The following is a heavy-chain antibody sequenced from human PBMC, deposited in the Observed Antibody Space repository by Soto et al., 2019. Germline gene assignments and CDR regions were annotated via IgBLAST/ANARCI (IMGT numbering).Heavy chain of an antibody. CDR1: GFTFSSYS. CDR2: ISSSSYI. J-gene: IGHJ6*02. Sequence: PGGSLRLSCAASGFTFSSYSMNWVRQAPGKGLEWVSSISSSSYIYYADSVKGRFTISRDNAKNSLYLQMNSLRAEDTAVYYCASGEHSRSWFGDYYYYYGMAVWGQGTTVTVSS. D-gene: IGHD6-13*01. CDR3: ASGEHSRSWFGDYYYYYGMAV. V-gene: IGHV3-21*01.